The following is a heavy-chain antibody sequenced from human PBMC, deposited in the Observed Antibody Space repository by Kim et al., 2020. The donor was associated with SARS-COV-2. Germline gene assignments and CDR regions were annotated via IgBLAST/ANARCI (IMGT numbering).Heavy chain of an antibody. D-gene: IGHD2-15*01. J-gene: IGHJ6*02. V-gene: IGHV3-9*01. Sequence: DSVKGRFTISRDNDKNSLYLQMNSLRAEDTALYYCAKDVVAATYYYYGMDVWGQGTTVTVSS. CDR3: AKDVVAATYYYYGMDV.